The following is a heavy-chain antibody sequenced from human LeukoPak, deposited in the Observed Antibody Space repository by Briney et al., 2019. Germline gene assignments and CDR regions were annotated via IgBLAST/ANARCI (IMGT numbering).Heavy chain of an antibody. V-gene: IGHV1-69*13. D-gene: IGHD6-13*01. CDR3: ARSGYSSSSDAFDI. J-gene: IGHJ3*02. Sequence: GASVKVSCKASGYTFTSYGISWVRQAPGQGLEWMGGIIPIFGTANYAQKFQGRVTITADESTSTAYMELSSLRSEDTAVYYCARSGYSSSSDAFDIWGQGTMVTVSS. CDR2: IIPIFGTA. CDR1: GYTFTSYG.